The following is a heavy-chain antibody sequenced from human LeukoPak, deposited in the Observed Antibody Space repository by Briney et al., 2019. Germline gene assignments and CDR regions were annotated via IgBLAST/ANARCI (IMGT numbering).Heavy chain of an antibody. V-gene: IGHV3-23*01. CDR2: ISGSGGST. Sequence: PPGGSLRLSCAASGFTFSSYAMSWVRQAPGKGLEWVSAISGSGGSTYYADSVKGRFTISRDNSKNTLYLQMNSLRAEDTAVYYCARDSYDSSGYYYFSRGTFDYWGQGTLVTVSS. D-gene: IGHD3-22*01. J-gene: IGHJ4*02. CDR3: ARDSYDSSGYYYFSRGTFDY. CDR1: GFTFSSYA.